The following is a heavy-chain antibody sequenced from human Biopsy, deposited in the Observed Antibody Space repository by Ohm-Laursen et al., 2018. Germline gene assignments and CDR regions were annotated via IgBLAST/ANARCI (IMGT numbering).Heavy chain of an antibody. D-gene: IGHD3-3*01. CDR1: GGSISDDY. CDR2: ISSGGRA. Sequence: GTLSLTWPVSGGSISDDYWNWIRQPPGKGLQVIGYISSGGRAKYNPSLKSRLTISLDTSKNQLSLGLSSVTAADSAIYYCARERQFRFLEGAFDYWGQGILVTVSS. CDR3: ARERQFRFLEGAFDY. J-gene: IGHJ4*02. V-gene: IGHV4-59*01.